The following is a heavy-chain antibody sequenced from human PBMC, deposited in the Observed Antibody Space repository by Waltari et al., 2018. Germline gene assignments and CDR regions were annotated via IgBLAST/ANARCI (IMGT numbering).Heavy chain of an antibody. D-gene: IGHD1-26*01. J-gene: IGHJ4*02. CDR1: GYRFTSYW. V-gene: IGHV5-51*01. CDR3: VRRESKTGAPIDY. CDR2: FTPVDAES. Sequence: EVQLVQSGAEVKEPGESLKISCKGSGYRFTSYWIGWVRQVPGKGLEWMAIFTPVDAESRYNPSVEGRVTISVDRSINTAYLQWTSLEASDTAVYYCVRRESKTGAPIDYWSQGVLVTVSS.